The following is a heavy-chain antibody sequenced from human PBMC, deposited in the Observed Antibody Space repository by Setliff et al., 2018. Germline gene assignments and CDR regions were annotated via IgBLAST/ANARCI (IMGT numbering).Heavy chain of an antibody. D-gene: IGHD2-2*01. J-gene: IGHJ1*01. CDR1: GGSFGGYY. V-gene: IGHV4-34*01. CDR3: ARRYCSSSSCYEFAH. Sequence: PSETLSLTCAVYGGSFGGYYWSWIRQPPGKGLEWIGEVNHSGSTNYNPSLKSRVTISEDTSKNQFSLKLTSVTAADTAVYFCARRYCSSSSCYEFAHWGQGTLVTVSS. CDR2: VNHSGST.